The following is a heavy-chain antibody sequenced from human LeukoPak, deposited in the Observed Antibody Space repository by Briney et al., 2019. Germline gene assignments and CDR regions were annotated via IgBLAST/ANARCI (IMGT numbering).Heavy chain of an antibody. CDR3: AGNRDSSGYYYVVDY. CDR2: ISYDGSNK. D-gene: IGHD3-22*01. Sequence: GGSLRLSCAASGFTFSSYAMHWVRQAPGKGLEWVAVISYDGSNKYYADSVKGRFTISRDNSKNTLYLQMNSLRAEDTAVYYCAGNRDSSGYYYVVDYWGQGTLVTVSS. CDR1: GFTFSSYA. V-gene: IGHV3-30-3*01. J-gene: IGHJ4*02.